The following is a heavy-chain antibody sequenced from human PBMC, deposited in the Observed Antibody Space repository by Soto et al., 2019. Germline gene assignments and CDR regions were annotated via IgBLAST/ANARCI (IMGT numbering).Heavy chain of an antibody. J-gene: IGHJ6*02. CDR2: ISGSGANT. V-gene: IGHV3-23*01. CDR1: GFTFSGYA. Sequence: GVLRLSCAASGFTFSGYAMTWVRQAPGKGLEWVSSISGSGANTYYADSVKGRFIISRDNSKNTVSLQMNSLRADDTAVYYCGKSPDFYYYGMDVWGQGTTVTVSS. CDR3: GKSPDFYYYGMDV.